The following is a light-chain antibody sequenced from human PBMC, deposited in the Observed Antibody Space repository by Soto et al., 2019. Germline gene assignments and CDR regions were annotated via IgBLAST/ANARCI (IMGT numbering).Light chain of an antibody. CDR2: AAS. CDR1: QGISNY. Sequence: DIQLTQYPSSLSASLGDRATLTCRASQGISNYLAWYQQKPGKVPKLLIYAASTLQSGVPSRFSGSGSGTDFTLTISSLQPEDVATYYCQKYNSAPLTFGGGTKVDIK. V-gene: IGKV1-27*01. CDR3: QKYNSAPLT. J-gene: IGKJ4*01.